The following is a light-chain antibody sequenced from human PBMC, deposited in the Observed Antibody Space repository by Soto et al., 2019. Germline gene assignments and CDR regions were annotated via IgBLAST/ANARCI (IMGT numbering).Light chain of an antibody. CDR1: QDISNY. CDR2: DAS. Sequence: DIQLTQSPSSLSASVGDRVTITCQASQDISNYLNWYRQRPGKAPELLIYDASNLETGVPSRFSGSGSGTDFSFTISSLQPEDIATYYCQQYANLPPTFGGGTKVEI. V-gene: IGKV1-33*01. J-gene: IGKJ4*01. CDR3: QQYANLPPT.